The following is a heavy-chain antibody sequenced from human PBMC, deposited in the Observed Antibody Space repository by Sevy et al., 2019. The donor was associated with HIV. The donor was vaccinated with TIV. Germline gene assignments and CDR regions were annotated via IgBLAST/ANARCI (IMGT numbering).Heavy chain of an antibody. CDR2: ISGFGGCT. J-gene: IGHJ4*02. V-gene: IGHV3-23*01. CDR3: AKWGYDSSGYYSGPFDY. D-gene: IGHD3-22*01. CDR1: GFTFSSYA. Sequence: GGSLRLSCAASGFTFSSYAMSWVRQAPGKGLEWVSAISGFGGCTYYAHSVKGRFTISRDKSKNTLYLQMNSLRAEDTAVYYCAKWGYDSSGYYSGPFDYWGQGTLVTVSS.